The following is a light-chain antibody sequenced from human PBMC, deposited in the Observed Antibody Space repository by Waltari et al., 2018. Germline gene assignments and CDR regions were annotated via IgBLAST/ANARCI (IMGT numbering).Light chain of an antibody. CDR3: SSYTGRSTLLYV. J-gene: IGLJ1*01. V-gene: IGLV2-14*01. Sequence: QSALTQPASVSGSPGQSITISCTGTRSEVGRYNYVAWYQQYPGKAPKLMISEVSNRPSGISNRFSGSKSGNTASLTISGLQAEDEAYYYCSSYTGRSTLLYVFGTGTKVTVL. CDR1: RSEVGRYNY. CDR2: EVS.